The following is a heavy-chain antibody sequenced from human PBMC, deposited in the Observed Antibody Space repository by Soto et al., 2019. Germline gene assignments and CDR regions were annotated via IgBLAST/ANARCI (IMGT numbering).Heavy chain of an antibody. CDR3: ATSIAARPYDYYYGMDV. CDR1: GGSVSSGSYY. Sequence: SETLSLTCTVSGGSVSSGSYYWSWIRQPPGKGLEWIGYIYYSGSTNYNPSLKSRVTISVDTSKNQFSLKLSSVTAADTAVYFCATSIAARPYDYYYGMDVWGQGTTVTVSS. CDR2: IYYSGST. D-gene: IGHD6-6*01. J-gene: IGHJ6*02. V-gene: IGHV4-61*01.